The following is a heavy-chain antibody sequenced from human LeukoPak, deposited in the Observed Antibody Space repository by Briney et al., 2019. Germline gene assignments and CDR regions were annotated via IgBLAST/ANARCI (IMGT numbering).Heavy chain of an antibody. J-gene: IGHJ4*02. V-gene: IGHV4-59*08. CDR3: ASNYYGSGSLDY. Sequence: PSETLSLTCTVSGGSISSYYWSWIRQPPGKVLEWIGYIYYSGSTNYNPSLKSRVTISVDTSKNQFPLKLSSVTAADTAVYYCASNYYGSGSLDYWGQGNLVTVSS. D-gene: IGHD3-10*01. CDR2: IYYSGST. CDR1: GGSISSYY.